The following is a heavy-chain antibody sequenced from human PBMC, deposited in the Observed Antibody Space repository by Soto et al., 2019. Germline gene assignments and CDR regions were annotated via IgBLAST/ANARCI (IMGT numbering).Heavy chain of an antibody. D-gene: IGHD3-3*01. J-gene: IGHJ4*02. CDR3: ARGVPVESRSRAFDF. V-gene: IGHV3-48*03. CDR2: IRSSTCAI. Sequence: EVELVESGGGLIQPGGAVTLSCAASGFPFGSYAMNWVRQAPGKGLEWISYIRSSTCAIYYAESVTGRFTISRDNAKSSLFLQMNRLRPDYTAVYYCARGVPVESRSRAFDFWGQGTMVTVSS. CDR1: GFPFGSYA.